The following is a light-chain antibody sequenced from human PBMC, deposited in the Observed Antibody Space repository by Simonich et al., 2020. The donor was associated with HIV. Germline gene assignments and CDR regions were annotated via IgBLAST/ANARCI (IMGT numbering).Light chain of an antibody. V-gene: IGKV1-5*03. CDR3: QQYNNYWT. CDR1: QSINRY. CDR2: KAS. J-gene: IGKJ1*01. Sequence: DIQLTQSPSTLSASVGDRVTLTCRASQSINRYLAWYQQKPGKAPKLLIYKASSLQSEVPSRFSGNGSGTEFTLTISSLQPDDFATYFCQQYNNYWTFGQGPRWKS.